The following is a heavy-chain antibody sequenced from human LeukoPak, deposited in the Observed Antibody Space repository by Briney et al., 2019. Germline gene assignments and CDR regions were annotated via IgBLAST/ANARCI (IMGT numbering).Heavy chain of an antibody. Sequence: KTSETLSLTCTVSGGSISSYYWSWIRQPPGKGLEWIGYIYYSGSTNYNPSLKSRVTISVDTSKNQFSLKLSSVTAADTAVYYCARSGSSLGYWFDPWGQGTLVTVSS. CDR2: IYYSGST. D-gene: IGHD1-26*01. J-gene: IGHJ5*02. V-gene: IGHV4-59*01. CDR3: ARSGSSLGYWFDP. CDR1: GGSISSYY.